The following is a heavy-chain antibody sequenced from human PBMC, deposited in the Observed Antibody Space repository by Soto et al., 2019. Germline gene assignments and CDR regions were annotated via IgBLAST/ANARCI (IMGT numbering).Heavy chain of an antibody. CDR1: GFIFRDWF. V-gene: IGHV3-11*01. CDR3: AKENWDNPDS. D-gene: IGHD7-27*01. Sequence: LGESGEAMDKPGGSLRLSCAGSGFIFRDWFMSCIRQAPGKGLEWISYISKDGGRATRYADSVKGRFTISRDNAKNSLFLQMNNLTVEDTAVYYCAKENWDNPDSWGQGTLVTVSS. J-gene: IGHJ4*02. CDR2: ISKDGGRAT.